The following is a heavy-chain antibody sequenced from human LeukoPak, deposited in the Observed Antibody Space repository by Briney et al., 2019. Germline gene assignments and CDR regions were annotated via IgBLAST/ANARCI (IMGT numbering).Heavy chain of an antibody. J-gene: IGHJ3*02. D-gene: IGHD4-17*01. V-gene: IGHV4-30-2*01. CDR2: IYHSGST. Sequence: PSQTLSLTCAVSGGSISSGGYPWSWIRQPPGKGLEWIGYIYHSGSTYYNPSLKSRVTISVDRSKNQFSLKLSSVTAADTAVYYCARGMTTVTTGHDYAGGADTNDAFDIWGQGTMVTVSS. CDR1: GGSISSGGYP. CDR3: ARGMTTVTTGHDYAGGADTNDAFDI.